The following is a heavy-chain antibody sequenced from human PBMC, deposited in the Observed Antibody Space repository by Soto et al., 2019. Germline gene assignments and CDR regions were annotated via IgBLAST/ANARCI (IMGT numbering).Heavy chain of an antibody. CDR1: GGTFSSYA. CDR2: IIPIFGTA. D-gene: IGHD3-16*02. CDR3: AVGGVIAEDYYFDY. Sequence: QVQLVQSGAEVKKPGSSVTVSCKASGGTFSSYAISWVRQAPGQGLEWMGGIIPIFGTANYTQKFQGRVTIAVDESTSTAYMELGSLRSEDTAVYYCAVGGVIAEDYYFDYWGQGALVT. V-gene: IGHV1-69*01. J-gene: IGHJ4*02.